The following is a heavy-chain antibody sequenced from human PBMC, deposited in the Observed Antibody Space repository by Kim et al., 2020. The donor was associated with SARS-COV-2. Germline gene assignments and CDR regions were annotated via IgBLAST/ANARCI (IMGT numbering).Heavy chain of an antibody. J-gene: IGHJ4*02. CDR3: TTGPLGGPGSYGY. CDR2: ISYSGGT. V-gene: IGHV4-59*02. D-gene: IGHD3-10*01. Sequence: SETLSLTCTVSGDSVSNYYWNWIRQTPEKGLEWIGYISYSGGTNYNPSPKSRVIMSLDTSKNQFSLRLNSLPAADTAVYYCTTGPLGGPGSYGYWGQGTLVTVSP. CDR1: GDSVSNYY.